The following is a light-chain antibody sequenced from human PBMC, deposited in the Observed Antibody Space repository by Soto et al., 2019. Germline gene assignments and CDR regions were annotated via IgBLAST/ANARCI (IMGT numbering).Light chain of an antibody. CDR1: SSDVGGYNY. V-gene: IGLV2-8*01. CDR3: SSYAGSSNLV. CDR2: EVT. Sequence: QSALTQPPSASGSPGQSVTISCTGTSSDVGGYNYVSWYQQHPGKAPKLMICEVTKRPSGVPDRFSGSKSGNTASLTVSGLQAEDEADYYCSSYAGSSNLVFGGGTQLTVL. J-gene: IGLJ2*01.